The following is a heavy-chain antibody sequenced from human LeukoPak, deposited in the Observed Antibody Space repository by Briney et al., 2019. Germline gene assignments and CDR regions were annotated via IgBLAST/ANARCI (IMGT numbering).Heavy chain of an antibody. Sequence: GGSLRLSCAASGFTFSSYGMHWVRQAPGKGLEWVAFIRYDGSNKYYADSVKGRFTISRDNSKNMLYLQMNSLRAEDTAVYYCAKAAVGATLYYYYYMDVWGKGTTVTISS. CDR3: AKAAVGATLYYYYYMDV. CDR1: GFTFSSYG. CDR2: IRYDGSNK. D-gene: IGHD1-26*01. J-gene: IGHJ6*03. V-gene: IGHV3-30*02.